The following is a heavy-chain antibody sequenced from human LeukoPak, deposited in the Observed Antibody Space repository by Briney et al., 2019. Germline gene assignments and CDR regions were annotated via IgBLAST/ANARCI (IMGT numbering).Heavy chain of an antibody. V-gene: IGHV3-7*01. D-gene: IGHD2-21*02. CDR2: KNQDGSKK. J-gene: IGHJ4*02. Sequence: GGSLRLSCVASRFTFSNYWMSLVRRAPGKGLEWVANKNQDGSKKRYADSMKGRFTISRYNAKESLYLQLNSLRAEDTAVYYCAKWGPYCVGDYCPALDSWGPGTLVTVSS. CDR1: RFTFSNYW. CDR3: AKWGPYCVGDYCPALDS.